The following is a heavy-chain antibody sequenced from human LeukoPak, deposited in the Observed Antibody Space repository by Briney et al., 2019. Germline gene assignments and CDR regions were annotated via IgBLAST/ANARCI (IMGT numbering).Heavy chain of an antibody. V-gene: IGHV3-23*01. CDR1: GFTVSSNY. D-gene: IGHD3-16*01. Sequence: PGGSLRLSCAASGFTVSSNYMSWVRQAPGKGLEWVSAISGSGGSTYYADSVKGRFTISRDNSKNTLYLQMNSLRAEDTAVYYCAKSSTIGVYYYYMDVWGKGTTVTVSS. CDR2: ISGSGGST. CDR3: AKSSTIGVYYYYMDV. J-gene: IGHJ6*03.